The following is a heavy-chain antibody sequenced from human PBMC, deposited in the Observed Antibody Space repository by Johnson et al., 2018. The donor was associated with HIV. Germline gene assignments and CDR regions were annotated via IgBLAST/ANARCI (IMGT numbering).Heavy chain of an antibody. CDR1: GFTFNNYG. CDR2: ISFDGRNK. V-gene: IGHV3-30*03. D-gene: IGHD6-13*01. Sequence: QVQLVESGGGVVQPGRSLRLSCAASGFTFNNYGMHWVRQAPGKGLEWVAVISFDGRNKYYADSVKGRFTISRDNSKNTPYLQMNSLRAEDTAVYYCARVEGGSSSNAFDIWGQGTMVTVSS. CDR3: ARVEGGSSSNAFDI. J-gene: IGHJ3*02.